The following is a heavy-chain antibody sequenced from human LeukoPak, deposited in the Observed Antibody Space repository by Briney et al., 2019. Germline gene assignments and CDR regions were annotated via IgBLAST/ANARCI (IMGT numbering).Heavy chain of an antibody. J-gene: IGHJ3*02. CDR2: IYYSGST. D-gene: IGHD6-6*01. CDR3: AHGGTGPAARGDGAFDI. Sequence: SETLSLTCTVSGGSISSSSYYWGWIRQPPGKGLEWIGSIYYSGSTYYNPSLKSRVTISVDTSKNQFSLKLSSVTAADTAVYYCAHGGTGPAARGDGAFDIWGQGTMVTVSS. CDR1: GGSISSSSYY. V-gene: IGHV4-39*01.